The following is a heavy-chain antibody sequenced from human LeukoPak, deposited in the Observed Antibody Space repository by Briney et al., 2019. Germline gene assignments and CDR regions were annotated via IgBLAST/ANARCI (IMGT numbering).Heavy chain of an antibody. CDR1: GFTFSSYG. CDR2: IRYDGSNE. V-gene: IGHV3-30*02. CDR3: AIDPGNWFDP. J-gene: IGHJ5*02. Sequence: GGSLRLSCAASGFTFSSYGMHWVHQAPGKGLEWVAFIRYDGSNEYYADSVKGRFTISRDNSKNTLYLQMNSLRAEDTAVYYCAIDPGNWFDPWGQGTLVTVSS.